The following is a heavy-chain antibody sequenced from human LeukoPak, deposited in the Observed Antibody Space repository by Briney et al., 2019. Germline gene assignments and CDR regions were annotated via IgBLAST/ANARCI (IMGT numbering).Heavy chain of an antibody. CDR1: GGSFSGYY. D-gene: IGHD5-12*01. J-gene: IGHJ5*02. V-gene: IGHV4-34*01. CDR3: ARQGGFAPNWFDP. Sequence: PSETLSRTGAVYGGSFSGYYWSWLRQPPGKGLEGIGEINHSGSTNYNPSLESRVTISVDTSKDQFFLKLSSVTAADTAVYYCARQGGFAPNWFDPWGQGTLVTVSS. CDR2: INHSGST.